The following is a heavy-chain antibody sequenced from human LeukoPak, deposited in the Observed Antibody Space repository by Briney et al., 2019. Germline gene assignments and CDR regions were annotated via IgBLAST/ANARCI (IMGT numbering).Heavy chain of an antibody. J-gene: IGHJ4*02. CDR3: ARECRGDYVSCHFDY. Sequence: AASVKVSCKASGYTFINYDINWVRQAPGQGLEWMGGIIPIFGTANYAQKFQGRVTITADESTITAYMELSSLRSEDTAVYYCARECRGDYVSCHFDYWGQGTLVTVSS. CDR2: IIPIFGTA. CDR1: GYTFINYD. D-gene: IGHD4-17*01. V-gene: IGHV1-69*13.